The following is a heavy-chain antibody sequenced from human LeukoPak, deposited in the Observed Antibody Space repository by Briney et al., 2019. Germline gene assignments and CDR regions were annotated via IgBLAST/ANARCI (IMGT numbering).Heavy chain of an antibody. J-gene: IGHJ4*02. Sequence: ASVKVSCKVSGYTLTELSMHWVRQAPGKGLEWMGGFDPEDGETIYAQKFQGRVTMTEDTSTDTAYMELSSLRSEDTAVYYCATSSQWELLVGYFDYWGRGTLVTVSS. CDR1: GYTLTELS. D-gene: IGHD1-26*01. CDR3: ATSSQWELLVGYFDY. V-gene: IGHV1-24*01. CDR2: FDPEDGET.